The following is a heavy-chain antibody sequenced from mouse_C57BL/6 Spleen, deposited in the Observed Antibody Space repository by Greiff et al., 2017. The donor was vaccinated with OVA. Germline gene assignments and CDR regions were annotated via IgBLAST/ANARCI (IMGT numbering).Heavy chain of an antibody. Sequence: QVQLQQSGAELVRPGTSVKVSCKASGYAFTNYLIEWVKQRPGQGLEWIGVINPGSGGTNYNEKFKGKATLTADKSSSTAYMQLSSLTSEDSAVYFCARWGTTDGDYFDYWGQGTTLTVSS. V-gene: IGHV1-54*01. CDR2: INPGSGGT. J-gene: IGHJ2*01. D-gene: IGHD2-14*01. CDR1: GYAFTNYL. CDR3: ARWGTTDGDYFDY.